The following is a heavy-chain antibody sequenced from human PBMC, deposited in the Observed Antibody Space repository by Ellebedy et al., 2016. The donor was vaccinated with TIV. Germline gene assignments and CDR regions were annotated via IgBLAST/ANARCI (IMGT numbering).Heavy chain of an antibody. CDR1: GGPISTFY. CDR2: IYYIGIT. CDR3: AAYYGGRFDY. D-gene: IGHD4-23*01. V-gene: IGHV4-59*01. J-gene: IGHJ4*02. Sequence: MPSETLSLTCNVSGGPISTFYWSWIRQPPGKGLEFIGYIYYIGITNYNPPLESRVAISIDTSENQFSLRLSSVTAADTAVYYCAAYYGGRFDYWGQGTLVTVSS.